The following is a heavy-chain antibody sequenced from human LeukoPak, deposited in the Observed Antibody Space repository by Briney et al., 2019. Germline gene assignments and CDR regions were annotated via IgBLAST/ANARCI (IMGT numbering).Heavy chain of an antibody. J-gene: IGHJ6*02. CDR1: GFSFSNYE. V-gene: IGHV3-21*05. CDR2: ISSRSSSI. Sequence: GGSLRLSCAGTGFSFSNYEMNWVRQAPGKGLEWVSYISSRSSSIYYADSVKGRFTISRDNAKNSLYLQMNSLRAEDTAVYYCARDDVRGDFYYYYYGMDVWGQGTTVTVSS. D-gene: IGHD3-10*01. CDR3: ARDDVRGDFYYYYYGMDV.